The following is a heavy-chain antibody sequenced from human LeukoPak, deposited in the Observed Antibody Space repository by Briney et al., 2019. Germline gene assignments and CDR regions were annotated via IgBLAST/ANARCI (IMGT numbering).Heavy chain of an antibody. D-gene: IGHD5-24*01. CDR2: ISSSGSTI. V-gene: IGHV3-48*03. J-gene: IGHJ6*03. Sequence: GGSLRLSCAASGFTFSSYEMNWVRQAPGKGLEWVSYISSSGSTIYYADSVKGRFTISRDNAKNSLYLQMNSLGAEDTAVYYCARGRGPYYYYYYYMDVWGKGTTVTVSS. CDR1: GFTFSSYE. CDR3: ARGRGPYYYYYYYMDV.